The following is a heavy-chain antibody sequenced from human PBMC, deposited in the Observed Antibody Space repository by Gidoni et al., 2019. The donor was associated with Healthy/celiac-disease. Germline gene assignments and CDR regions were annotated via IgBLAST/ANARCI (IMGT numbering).Heavy chain of an antibody. J-gene: IGHJ4*02. CDR2: INHSGST. Sequence: QVQLQQWGAGLLKPSETLSLTCAVYGGSFSGYYWSWIRQPPGKGLEWIGEINHSGSTNYNPSLKSRVTISVDTSKNQFSLKLSSVTAADTAVYYCAVPSGYCSGGSCYSYFDYWGQGTLVTVSS. V-gene: IGHV4-34*01. CDR3: AVPSGYCSGGSCYSYFDY. CDR1: GGSFSGYY. D-gene: IGHD2-15*01.